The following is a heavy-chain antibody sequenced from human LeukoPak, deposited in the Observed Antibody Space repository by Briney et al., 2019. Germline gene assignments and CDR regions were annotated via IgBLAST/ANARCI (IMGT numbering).Heavy chain of an antibody. CDR2: INHSGST. J-gene: IGHJ6*03. V-gene: IGHV4-34*01. Sequence: SETLSLTCAVYGGSFSGYYWSWIRQPPGKGLEWIGEINHSGSTNYNPSLKSRVTISVDTSKNQFSLKLSSVTAADTAVYYCARVREQWLVRTAYMDVWGKGTTVTVSS. CDR3: ARVREQWLVRTAYMDV. CDR1: GGSFSGYY. D-gene: IGHD6-19*01.